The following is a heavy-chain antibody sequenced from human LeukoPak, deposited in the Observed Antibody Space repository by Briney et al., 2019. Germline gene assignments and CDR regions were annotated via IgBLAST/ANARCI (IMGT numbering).Heavy chain of an antibody. Sequence: PGGSLRLSCAASGFTFDDYAMPWVRQAPGKGLEWVSGISWNSGSIGYADSVKGRFTISRDNAKNSLYLQMNSLRAEDTAVYYCASQAAYYDSTGSGYWGQGTLVTVSS. CDR3: ASQAAYYDSTGSGY. CDR2: ISWNSGSI. J-gene: IGHJ4*02. CDR1: GFTFDDYA. V-gene: IGHV3-9*01. D-gene: IGHD3-22*01.